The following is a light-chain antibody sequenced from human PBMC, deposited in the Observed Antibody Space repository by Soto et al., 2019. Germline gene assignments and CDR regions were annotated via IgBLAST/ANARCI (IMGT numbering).Light chain of an antibody. CDR2: WAS. CDR3: QKYNSAPWT. CDR1: QTIFYNSRNKDF. J-gene: IGKJ1*01. V-gene: IGKV4-1*01. Sequence: DIVMTQSPDSLAVSLGERATINCKSSQTIFYNSRNKDFLAWYQQKPGHPPKLLIYWASTRESGVPDRFSGSGSGTDFTLTISSLQAEDVALYFCQKYNSAPWTFGQGTKVEIK.